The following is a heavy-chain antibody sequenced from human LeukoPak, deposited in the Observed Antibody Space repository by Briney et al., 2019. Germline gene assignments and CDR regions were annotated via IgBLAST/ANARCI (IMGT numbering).Heavy chain of an antibody. J-gene: IGHJ4*02. CDR3: ACLPWRHYYDSSGYYYSGW. CDR1: GFTFSSYS. CDR2: ISSSSSYI. D-gene: IGHD3-22*01. V-gene: IGHV3-21*01. Sequence: GGSLRLSCAASGFTFSSYSMNWVRQAPGKGLEWVSSISSSSSYIYYADSVKGRFTISRDSAKNSLYLQMNSLRAEDTAVYYCACLPWRHYYDSSGYYYSGWWGQGTLVTVSS.